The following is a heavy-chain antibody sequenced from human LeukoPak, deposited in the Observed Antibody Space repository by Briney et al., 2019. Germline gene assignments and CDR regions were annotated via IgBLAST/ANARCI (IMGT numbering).Heavy chain of an antibody. J-gene: IGHJ6*02. Sequence: GASVKVSCKASGFTFTSSAMQWVQQARGQRLEWIGWIVVGSGNTNYAQKFQERVTITRDMSTSTAYMELSSLRSEDTAVYYCATGYYGMDVWGQGTTVTVSS. CDR2: IVVGSGNT. CDR3: ATGYYGMDV. V-gene: IGHV1-58*02. CDR1: GFTFTSSA.